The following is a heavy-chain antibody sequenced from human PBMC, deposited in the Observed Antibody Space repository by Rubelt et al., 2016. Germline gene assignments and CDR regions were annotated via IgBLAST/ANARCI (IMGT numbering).Heavy chain of an antibody. V-gene: IGHV3-74*02. CDR3: ASLMDTAMVAIPPIFY. Sequence: GGGLVQPGGSLRLSCAASGFTFSSYWMFWVRQGPGKGLVWVSRINSDGSSTDYADSVKGRFTISRDNAKNTLYLQMNSLRAEDTAVYYWASLMDTAMVAIPPIFYWGQGTLVTVSS. CDR2: INSDGSST. D-gene: IGHD5-18*01. J-gene: IGHJ4*02. CDR1: GFTFSSYW.